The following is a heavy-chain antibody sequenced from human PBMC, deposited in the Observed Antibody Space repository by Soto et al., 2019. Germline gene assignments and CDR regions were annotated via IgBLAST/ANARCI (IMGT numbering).Heavy chain of an antibody. CDR1: GGLFSSYP. Sequence: QEQLVQSGAEVKKPGSSVKVSCKASGGLFSSYPISWVRQVPGQGLEWMGGIIPVFQTAYYTQRFQGRVTITADESTNTAYMELSSLRSDDTAIYYCASAGSGYTCFSDFWGQGTLVTVSS. D-gene: IGHD3-22*01. CDR3: ASAGSGYTCFSDF. J-gene: IGHJ4*02. V-gene: IGHV1-69*01. CDR2: IIPVFQTA.